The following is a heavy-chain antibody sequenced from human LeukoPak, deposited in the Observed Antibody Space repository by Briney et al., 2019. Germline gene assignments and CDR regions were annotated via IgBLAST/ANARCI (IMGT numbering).Heavy chain of an antibody. J-gene: IGHJ4*02. CDR2: INPNSGGT. CDR1: GYTFTGYY. V-gene: IGHV1-2*02. CDR3: AINYDSSGYWYYFDY. D-gene: IGHD3-22*01. Sequence: ASVKVSCKASGYTFTGYYMHWVRQAPGQGLEWMGWINPNSGGTNYAQKFQGRVTMTRDTSISTAYMELSRLRSDDTAVYYCAINYDSSGYWYYFDYWGQGTLVTVSS.